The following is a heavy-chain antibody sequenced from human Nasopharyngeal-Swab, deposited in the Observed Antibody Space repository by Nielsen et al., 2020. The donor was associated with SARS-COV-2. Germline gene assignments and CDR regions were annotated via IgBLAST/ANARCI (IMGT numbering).Heavy chain of an antibody. CDR2: ISAYNGNT. V-gene: IGHV1-18*01. Sequence: ASVKVSCKASGYTFTSYGTSWVRQAPGQGLEWMGWISAYNGNTNYAQKLQGRVTMTTDTSTSTAYMELRSLRSDDTAVYYCARDLLRNSWYFHDAFDIWGQGTMVTVSS. J-gene: IGHJ3*02. CDR1: GYTFTSYG. D-gene: IGHD6-13*01. CDR3: ARDLLRNSWYFHDAFDI.